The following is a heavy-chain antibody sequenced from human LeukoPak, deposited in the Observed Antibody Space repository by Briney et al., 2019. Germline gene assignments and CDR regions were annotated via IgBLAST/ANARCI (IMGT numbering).Heavy chain of an antibody. CDR3: ARDVGEGLDY. J-gene: IGHJ4*02. V-gene: IGHV6-1*01. D-gene: IGHD3-10*01. Sequence: SQTLSLTCAISGDSVSSNSAAWNWIRQSPSRGLEWLGRTFYRSKWYNDYAVSVTSQITISPDTSKKQFSRQLNSVTSEDTAVYCCARDVGEGLDYWGQGTLVTVSS. CDR1: GDSVSSNSAA. CDR2: TFYRSKWYN.